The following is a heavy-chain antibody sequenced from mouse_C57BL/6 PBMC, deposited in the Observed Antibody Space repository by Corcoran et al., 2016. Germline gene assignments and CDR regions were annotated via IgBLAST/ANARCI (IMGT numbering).Heavy chain of an antibody. CDR3: ARGGYYGGYLDV. Sequence: QVQLKQSGAELVRPGASVKLSCKASGYTFTDYYINWVKQRPGQGLEWIARIYPGSGNTYYNEKFKGKATLTAEKSSSTAYMQLSSLTSEDSAVYVCARGGYYGGYLDVWGTGTTVTVSS. CDR2: IYPGSGNT. CDR1: GYTFTDYY. D-gene: IGHD2-3*01. J-gene: IGHJ1*03. V-gene: IGHV1-76*01.